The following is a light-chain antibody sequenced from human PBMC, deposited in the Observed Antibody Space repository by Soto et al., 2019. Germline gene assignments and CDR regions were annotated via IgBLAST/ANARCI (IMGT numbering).Light chain of an antibody. CDR3: QHYNAFPWP. CDR1: QSISDW. CDR2: GAS. Sequence: DIQMTPSPSTLSASVGDRVTITCRARQSISDWLAWYQQKPGKVPQLLIYGASRLESGVPSRFSGRGSGTEFTLTIGGLQPDDFATYYCQHYNAFPWPFGQGTKVDI. V-gene: IGKV1-5*01. J-gene: IGKJ1*01.